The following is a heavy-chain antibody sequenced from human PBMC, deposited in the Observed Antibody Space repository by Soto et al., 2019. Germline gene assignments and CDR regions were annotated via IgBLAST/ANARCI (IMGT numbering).Heavy chain of an antibody. CDR3: ARDQSDYDILTGLGYYYYYGKDV. D-gene: IGHD3-9*01. CDR1: GFTFSSYA. CDR2: ISYDGSNK. V-gene: IGHV3-30-3*01. Sequence: LRLSCAASGFTFSSYAIHWVRQAPCKGLEWVAVISYDGSNKYYADSVKGRFTISRDNSKNTLYLQMNSLRAEDTAVYYCARDQSDYDILTGLGYYYYYGKDVWGQGTTVTVSS. J-gene: IGHJ6*02.